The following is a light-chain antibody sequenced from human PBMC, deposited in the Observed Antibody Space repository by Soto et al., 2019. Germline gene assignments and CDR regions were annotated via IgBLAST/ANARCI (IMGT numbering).Light chain of an antibody. CDR1: NSDVGGYNY. CDR3: SSYAGSNNFV. Sequence: QSALTQPPSATGSPGQSVTISCTGTNSDVGGYNYVSWYQQHPGKAPKLMIYEVSKRPSGVPDRFSGSKSGNTASLTVSGLHAEVEADYYCSSYAGSNNFVFGGGTKLTVL. V-gene: IGLV2-8*01. J-gene: IGLJ2*01. CDR2: EVS.